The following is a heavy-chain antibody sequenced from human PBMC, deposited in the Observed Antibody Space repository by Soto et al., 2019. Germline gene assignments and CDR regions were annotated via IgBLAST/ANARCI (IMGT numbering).Heavy chain of an antibody. CDR2: INPNSGGT. V-gene: IGHV1-2*04. CDR1: GYTFTGYY. Sequence: GASVKVSCKASGYTFTGYYMHWVRQAPGQGLEWMGWINPNSGGTNYAQKFQGWVTMTRDTSISTAYMELSRLRSDDTAVYYCARGRLILLRYFDWLENKPYDYWGQGTLVTVSS. D-gene: IGHD3-9*01. J-gene: IGHJ4*02. CDR3: ARGRLILLRYFDWLENKPYDY.